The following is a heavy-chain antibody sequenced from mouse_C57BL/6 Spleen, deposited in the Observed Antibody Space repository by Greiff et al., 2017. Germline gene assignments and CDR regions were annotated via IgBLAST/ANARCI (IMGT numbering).Heavy chain of an antibody. CDR1: GYSITSGYY. Sequence: QLQESGPGLVKPSQSLSLTCSVTGYSITSGYYWNWIRQFPGNKLEWMGYISYDGSNNYNPSLKNRISITRDTSKNQFFLKLNSVTTEDTATYYCARGYYYAMDYWGQGTSVTVSS. CDR3: ARGYYYAMDY. V-gene: IGHV3-6*01. J-gene: IGHJ4*01. CDR2: ISYDGSN.